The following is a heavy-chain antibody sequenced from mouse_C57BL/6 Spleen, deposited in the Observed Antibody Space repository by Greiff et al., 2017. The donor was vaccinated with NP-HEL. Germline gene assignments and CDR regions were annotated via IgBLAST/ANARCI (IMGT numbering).Heavy chain of an antibody. Sequence: VQLQQSGAELARPGASVKMSCKASGYTFTSYTMHWVKQRPGQGLEWIGYINPRSGYTKYNQKFKDKATLTADKSSSTSYMQRSSVTSESTAVDYCAREENDAWFAYWGQGALVTVSA. CDR2: INPRSGYT. CDR3: AREENDAWFAY. CDR1: GYTFTSYT. J-gene: IGHJ3*01. V-gene: IGHV1-4*01.